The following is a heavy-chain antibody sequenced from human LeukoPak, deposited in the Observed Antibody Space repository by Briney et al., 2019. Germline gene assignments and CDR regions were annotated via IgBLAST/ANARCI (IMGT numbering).Heavy chain of an antibody. CDR3: ARAPRGYCSGGSCYEYYYYYYMDV. CDR2: IIPIFGTA. CDR1: GGTFSSYA. Sequence: GASVKVSCKASGGTFSSYAISWVRQAPGQGLEWMGRIIPIFGTANYAQKFQGRVTITTDESTSTAYMELSRLRSEDTAVYYCARAPRGYCSGGSCYEYYYYYYMDVWGKGTTVTVSS. V-gene: IGHV1-69*05. J-gene: IGHJ6*03. D-gene: IGHD2-15*01.